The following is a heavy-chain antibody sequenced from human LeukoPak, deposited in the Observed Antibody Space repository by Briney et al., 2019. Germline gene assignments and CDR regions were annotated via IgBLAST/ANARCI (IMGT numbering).Heavy chain of an antibody. CDR2: ISGSGGST. J-gene: IGHJ4*02. CDR3: SSGWGAPFDD. D-gene: IGHD3-16*01. V-gene: IGHV3-23*01. Sequence: GGSLRLSCAASGFTFSSYAMSWVRQAPGKGLEWVSAISGSGGSTYYADSVKGRFTISRDNSKNTLYLQMNSLRAEDTAVYYVSSGWGAPFDDWGQGTLVTVSS. CDR1: GFTFSSYA.